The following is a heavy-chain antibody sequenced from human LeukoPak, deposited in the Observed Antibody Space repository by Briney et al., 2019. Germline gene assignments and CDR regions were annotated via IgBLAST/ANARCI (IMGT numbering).Heavy chain of an antibody. D-gene: IGHD3-10*01. Sequence: PSETLSLTCAVYGGSFSSYYWGWIRQPPGKGLEWIGSIYYSGSTYYNPSLKSRVTISVDTSKNQFSLKLSSVTAADTAVYYCARDGTLWFGELFDPWGQGTLVTVSS. V-gene: IGHV4-39*07. CDR3: ARDGTLWFGELFDP. CDR1: GGSFSSYY. CDR2: IYYSGST. J-gene: IGHJ5*02.